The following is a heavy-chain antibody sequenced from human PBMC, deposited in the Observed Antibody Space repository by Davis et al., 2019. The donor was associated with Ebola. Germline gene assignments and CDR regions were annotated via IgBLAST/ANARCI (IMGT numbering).Heavy chain of an antibody. CDR3: ARDAAPHYYYYYMDV. V-gene: IGHV3-48*02. J-gene: IGHJ6*03. CDR1: GFTFSSYA. CDR2: ISSRGTNI. Sequence: GGSLRLSCAASGFTFSSYAMDWVRQAPGKGLEWVSYISSRGTNIYYADSVKGRFTISRDIAKNSLYLQMNSLRDEDTAVYYCARDAAPHYYYYYMDVWGKGTTVTVSS.